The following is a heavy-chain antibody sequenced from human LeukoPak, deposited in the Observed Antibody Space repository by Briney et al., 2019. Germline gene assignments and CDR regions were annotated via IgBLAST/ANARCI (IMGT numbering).Heavy chain of an antibody. Sequence: SETLSLTCTVSGGSISSYYWSWIRQPPGKGLEWIGYIYYSGSTNYNPSLKSRATISVDTSKNQFSLKLSSVTAADTAVYYCARGRIAARLYYYYYYMDVWGKGTTVTVSS. J-gene: IGHJ6*03. D-gene: IGHD6-6*01. V-gene: IGHV4-59*01. CDR3: ARGRIAARLYYYYYYMDV. CDR2: IYYSGST. CDR1: GGSISSYY.